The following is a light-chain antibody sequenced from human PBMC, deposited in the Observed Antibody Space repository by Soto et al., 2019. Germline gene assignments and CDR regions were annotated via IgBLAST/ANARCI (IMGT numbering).Light chain of an antibody. CDR1: QDIRGA. J-gene: IGKJ5*01. V-gene: IGKV1-13*02. CDR2: DVS. CDR3: HQFNTYPIT. Sequence: AIQLTQSPSSLSASVGDRVTITCRASQDIRGALAWYQQKPGKPPKLLIFDVSSLQSGVPSRFSGSGSGTDFTLTISSLQSEDFASYYCHQFNTYPITFGRGTRLEIK.